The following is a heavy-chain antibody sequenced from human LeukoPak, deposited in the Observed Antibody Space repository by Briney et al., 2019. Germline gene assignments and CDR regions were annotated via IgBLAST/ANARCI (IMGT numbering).Heavy chain of an antibody. CDR3: ARDPSAVPTAVNWFAP. J-gene: IGHJ5*02. CDR1: GFTFSSYS. D-gene: IGHD2-2*01. V-gene: IGHV3-21*01. CDR2: ISSSSSYI. Sequence: GGSLRLSCAASGFTFSSYSMNWVRQAPGKGLEWVSSISSSSSYIYYADSVKGRFTISRDNAKNSLYLQMNSLRAEDTAVYYCARDPSAVPTAVNWFAPWGQGTLVTVSS.